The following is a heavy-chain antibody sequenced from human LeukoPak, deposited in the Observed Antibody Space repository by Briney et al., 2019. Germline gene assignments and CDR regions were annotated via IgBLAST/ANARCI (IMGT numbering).Heavy chain of an antibody. D-gene: IGHD3-10*01. CDR3: ARALRLRSGAFHI. V-gene: IGHV3-13*01. J-gene: IGHJ3*02. Sequence: GGSLRLSCAASGFTLNSYDIHWVRQTTGNGLEWVSAIGTAGDTYYKDSVKGRFTISRENAKNSLYLQMNSLRAGDTAVYYRARALRLRSGAFHIWGQGTMVTVSS. CDR1: GFTLNSYD. CDR2: IGTAGDT.